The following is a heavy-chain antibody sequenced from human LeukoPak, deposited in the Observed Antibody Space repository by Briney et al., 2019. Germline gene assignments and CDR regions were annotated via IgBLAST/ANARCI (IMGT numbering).Heavy chain of an antibody. V-gene: IGHV4-39*07. D-gene: IGHD1-26*01. CDR3: ARDRGSGSYNLYYFDY. Sequence: SETLSLTCTVSGDSISTSNSYWGWIRQPPGKGLEWIGSIYYSGNTYYNASLKSRVTISVDTSKNQFSLKLTSVTAADTAVYYCARDRGSGSYNLYYFDYWGQGTLVTVSS. CDR1: GDSISTSNSY. CDR2: IYYSGNT. J-gene: IGHJ4*02.